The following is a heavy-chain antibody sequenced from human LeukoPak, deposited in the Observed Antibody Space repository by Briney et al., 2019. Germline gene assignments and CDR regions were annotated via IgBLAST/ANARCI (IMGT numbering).Heavy chain of an antibody. D-gene: IGHD2-21*01. CDR1: GGSISSSSYY. CDR2: IYYSGST. Sequence: SETLSLTCTVSGGSISSSSYYSGWIRQPPGKGLEWLGSIYYSGSTYYNPSLKSRVTISVDKSKNQFSLKLSSVTAADTAVYYCASIPMRLTPIDYWGQGTMATVSS. V-gene: IGHV4-39*01. J-gene: IGHJ4*02. CDR3: ASIPMRLTPIDY.